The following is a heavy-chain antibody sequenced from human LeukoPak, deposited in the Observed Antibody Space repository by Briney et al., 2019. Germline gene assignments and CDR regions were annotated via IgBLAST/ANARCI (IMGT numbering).Heavy chain of an antibody. V-gene: IGHV3-64*04. Sequence: PGGSLRLSCSASGFTLSRYSMHWVRQAPGKGLQYASGTSIEGGSTYYTDSVKGRFTISRDNSKNTLYLQMNSLRAEDTAVYYCASMVRGVIIRGFFDYWGQGTLVTVSS. J-gene: IGHJ4*02. CDR2: TSIEGGST. CDR1: GFTLSRYS. CDR3: ASMVRGVIIRGFFDY. D-gene: IGHD3-10*01.